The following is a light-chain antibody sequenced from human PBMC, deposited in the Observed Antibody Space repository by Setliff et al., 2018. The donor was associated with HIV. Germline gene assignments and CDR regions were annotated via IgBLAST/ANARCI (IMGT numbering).Light chain of an antibody. V-gene: IGLV2-14*03. CDR2: DVS. CDR3: CSYSSSSTLYV. Sequence: QSVLTQPASVSGSPGQSITISCTGTNSDIGAYNYVSWYQQYPGKAPKLMIYDVSNRPSGVSNRFSGSKSGNTASLTISGLQAEAEADYYCCSYSSSSTLYVFGTGTKVTVL. CDR1: NSDIGAYNY. J-gene: IGLJ1*01.